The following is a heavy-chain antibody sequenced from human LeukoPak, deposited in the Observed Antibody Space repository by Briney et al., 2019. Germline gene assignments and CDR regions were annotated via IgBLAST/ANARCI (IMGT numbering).Heavy chain of an antibody. CDR1: GFTFSNYA. D-gene: IGHD2-21*02. Sequence: GGSLRLSCAASGFTFSNYAMNWVRQAPGKGLEWVSSISSSSSYIYYADSVKGRFTISRDNAKNSLYLQMNSLRAEDTAVYYCARDSIYCGGDCYPNWFDPWGQGTLVTVSS. V-gene: IGHV3-21*01. CDR3: ARDSIYCGGDCYPNWFDP. CDR2: ISSSSSYI. J-gene: IGHJ5*02.